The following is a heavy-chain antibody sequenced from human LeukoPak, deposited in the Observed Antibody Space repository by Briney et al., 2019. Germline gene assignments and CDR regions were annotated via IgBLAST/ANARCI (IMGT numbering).Heavy chain of an antibody. Sequence: SVKVSCKASGGTFRSYAISWVRQAPGQGREWMGGIIPIFGTANYAQKFQGRVTITTDESTSTAYMELSSLRSEDTAVYYCARASGSGYFDYWGQGTLVTVSS. CDR3: ARASGSGYFDY. CDR1: GGTFRSYA. D-gene: IGHD1-26*01. V-gene: IGHV1-69*05. CDR2: IIPIFGTA. J-gene: IGHJ4*02.